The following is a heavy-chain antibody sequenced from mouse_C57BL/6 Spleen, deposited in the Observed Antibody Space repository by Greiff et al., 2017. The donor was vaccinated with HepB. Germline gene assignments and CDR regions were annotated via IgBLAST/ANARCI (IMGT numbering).Heavy chain of an antibody. CDR3: AKYGSGGAMDY. Sequence: EVHLVESGGGLVKPGGSLKLSCAASGFTFSDYGMHWVRQAPEKGLEWVAYISSGSSNSYYADTVKGRFTISRDNAKNTLFLQMTSLRSEDTAMYYCAKYGSGGAMDYWGQGTSVTVSS. J-gene: IGHJ4*01. V-gene: IGHV5-17*01. CDR1: GFTFSDYG. CDR2: ISSGSSNS. D-gene: IGHD1-1*01.